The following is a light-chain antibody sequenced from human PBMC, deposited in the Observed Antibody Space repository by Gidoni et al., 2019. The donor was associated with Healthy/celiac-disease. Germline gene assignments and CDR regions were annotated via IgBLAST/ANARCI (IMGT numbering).Light chain of an antibody. CDR1: QSISSY. CDR3: QQSYSTPVT. J-gene: IGKJ4*01. CDR2: AAS. Sequence: DIQMTHSPSSLSASVGDRVTITCRASQSISSYLNWYQQKPGKAPKLLIYAASSLQSGVPSRFSGSGSGTDFTPTISSLQPEDFATYYCQQSYSTPVTFGGGTKVEIK. V-gene: IGKV1-39*01.